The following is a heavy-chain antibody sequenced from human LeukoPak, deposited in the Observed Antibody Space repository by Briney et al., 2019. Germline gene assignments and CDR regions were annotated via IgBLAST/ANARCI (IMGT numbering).Heavy chain of an antibody. CDR3: AKDKTTRSLYYFDY. CDR2: ISWNSGSI. CDR1: GFTFDDYA. V-gene: IGHV3-9*01. Sequence: GGSLRLSCAASGFTFDDYAMHWVRQAPGKGPEWVSGISWNSGSIGYADSVKGRFTISRDNAKNSLYLQMNSLRAEDTALYYCAKDKTTRSLYYFDYWGQGTLVTVSS. D-gene: IGHD1-14*01. J-gene: IGHJ4*02.